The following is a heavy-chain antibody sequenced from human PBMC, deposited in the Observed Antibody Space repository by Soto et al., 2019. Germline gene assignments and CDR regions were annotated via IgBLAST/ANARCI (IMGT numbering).Heavy chain of an antibody. CDR3: ARDRIAVAGIYYYGMDV. CDR2: TYYRSKWYN. D-gene: IGHD6-19*01. V-gene: IGHV6-1*01. J-gene: IGHJ6*02. CDR1: GYSVSSNSAA. Sequence: PSQTLSLTCAISGYSVSSNSAAWNWIRQSPSRGLEWLGRTYYRSKWYNDYAVSVKSRITINPDTSKNQFSLQLNSVTPEDTAVYYCARDRIAVAGIYYYGMDVWGQGTTVTVSS.